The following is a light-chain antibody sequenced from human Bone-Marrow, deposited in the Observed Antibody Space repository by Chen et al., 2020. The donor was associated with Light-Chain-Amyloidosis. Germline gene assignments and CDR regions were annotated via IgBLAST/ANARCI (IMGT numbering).Light chain of an antibody. CDR2: RDT. J-gene: IGLJ2*01. Sequence: SYELTQPPPVSVSPGQTARITCSGDDLPTKYAYWYQQKPGQAPVLVIHRDTERPSGISERFSGSGSGTTATLTISGVQAEDEADYHCQSADSSGTYEVIFGGGTKLTVL. CDR1: DLPTKY. V-gene: IGLV3-25*03. CDR3: QSADSSGTYEVI.